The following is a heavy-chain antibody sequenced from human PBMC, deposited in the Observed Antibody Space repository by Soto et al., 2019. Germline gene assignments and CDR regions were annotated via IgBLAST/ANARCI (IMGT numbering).Heavy chain of an antibody. D-gene: IGHD3-10*01. CDR2: IYYTGST. Sequence: SETLSLTCTVSGGPVSSGSYYWTWIRQPPGKGLEWIGYIYYTGSTNYNPSLKSRVTISLDTSKNQFSLKLSSVTAADTAIYYCARDRGAHSHGYGMDVWGPGTTVTVSS. CDR1: GGPVSSGSYY. J-gene: IGHJ6*02. CDR3: ARDRGAHSHGYGMDV. V-gene: IGHV4-61*01.